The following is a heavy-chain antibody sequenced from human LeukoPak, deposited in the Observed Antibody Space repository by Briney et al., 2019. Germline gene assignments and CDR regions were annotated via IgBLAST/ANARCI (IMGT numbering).Heavy chain of an antibody. CDR1: GFTFSSYW. V-gene: IGHV3-7*01. CDR3: ARVLGGYYYGMDV. D-gene: IGHD1-26*01. CDR2: IKQDGSEK. J-gene: IGHJ6*02. Sequence: PGGSLRLSCAASGFTFSSYWMSWVRQAPGKGLEWVANIKQDGSEKYYVDSVKGRFTISRDNAKNSLYLQMNSLRAEDTAVYYCARVLGGYYYGMDVWGQGTTVTVSS.